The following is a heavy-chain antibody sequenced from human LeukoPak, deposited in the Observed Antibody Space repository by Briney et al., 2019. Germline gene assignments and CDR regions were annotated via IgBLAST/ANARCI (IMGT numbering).Heavy chain of an antibody. CDR3: ARAPAPYYGGSYFDY. D-gene: IGHD4-23*01. V-gene: IGHV4-59*11. CDR2: IYYSGST. Sequence: SETLSLTCTVSGGSIRSHYWSWIRQPPGKGLEWIGYIYYSGSTSYNPSLTSRVTISVDTSKNQFSLNLSSVTAADTAVYYCARAPAPYYGGSYFDYWGQGTLVTVSS. CDR1: GGSIRSHY. J-gene: IGHJ4*02.